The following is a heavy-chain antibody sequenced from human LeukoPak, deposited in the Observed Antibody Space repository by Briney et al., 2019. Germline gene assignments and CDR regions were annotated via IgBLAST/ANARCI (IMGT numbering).Heavy chain of an antibody. Sequence: GGSLRLSCAASGFTFSSYGMHWVRQAPGKGLEWVAFIRYDGSNRYCADSVKGRFTISRDNSKNTLYLQMNSLRAEDTAVYYCAKETVDIVVVPAAKRDFDYWGQGTLVTVSS. V-gene: IGHV3-30*02. CDR1: GFTFSSYG. CDR3: AKETVDIVVVPAAKRDFDY. CDR2: IRYDGSNR. D-gene: IGHD2-2*01. J-gene: IGHJ4*02.